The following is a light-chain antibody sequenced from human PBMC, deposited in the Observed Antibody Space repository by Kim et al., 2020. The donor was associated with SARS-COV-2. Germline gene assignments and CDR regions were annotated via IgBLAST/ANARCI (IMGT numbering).Light chain of an antibody. CDR3: QQLTSYPRLT. Sequence: DIQLTQSPSFLSASVGDRVTITCRASQGISSYLDWYQQKPGKAPKLLIYAASTLQSGVPSRFSGSGSGPEFTVTISSLQPEDFATYYCQQLTSYPRLTFGGGTKVDIK. CDR1: QGISSY. V-gene: IGKV1-9*01. J-gene: IGKJ4*01. CDR2: AAS.